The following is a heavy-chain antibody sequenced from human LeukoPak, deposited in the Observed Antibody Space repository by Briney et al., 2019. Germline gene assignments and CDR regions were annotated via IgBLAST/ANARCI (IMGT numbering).Heavy chain of an antibody. J-gene: IGHJ4*02. Sequence: PSETLSLTCSVSDGSIRTYYRSWIRQSPGQGLEWIGNIYYRGDINYNPSLKSRVIISIDTSKNQFSLKVTSLTAADTAVYYCATNKDWAEADWGQGTLVIVSS. D-gene: IGHD3/OR15-3a*01. CDR3: ATNKDWAEAD. CDR1: DGSIRTYY. CDR2: IYYRGDI. V-gene: IGHV4-59*03.